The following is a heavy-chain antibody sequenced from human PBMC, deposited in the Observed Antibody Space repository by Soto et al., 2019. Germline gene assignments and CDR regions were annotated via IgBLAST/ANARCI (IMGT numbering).Heavy chain of an antibody. Sequence: SETLSLTCTVSGGSIISYYWSWIRQPPGKGLEWIGYIYYSGSTNYNPSLKSRVTISVDTSKNQFSLKLSSVTAADTAVYYCARGLRSWTYYFDYWGQGILVTV. V-gene: IGHV4-59*12. J-gene: IGHJ4*02. CDR1: GGSIISYY. D-gene: IGHD6-13*01. CDR2: IYYSGST. CDR3: ARGLRSWTYYFDY.